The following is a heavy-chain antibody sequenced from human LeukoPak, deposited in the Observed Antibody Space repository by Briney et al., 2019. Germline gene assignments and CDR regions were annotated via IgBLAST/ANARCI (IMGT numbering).Heavy chain of an antibody. V-gene: IGHV1-18*04. CDR1: GYIFTSYY. CDR2: ISAYNGNT. J-gene: IGHJ6*03. Sequence: ASVKVSCKASGYIFTSYYMHWVRQAPGQGLEWMGWISAYNGNTNYAQKLQGRVTMTTDTSTSTAYMELRSLRSDDTAVYYCARNLIPHEVYYMDVWGKGTTVTVSS. D-gene: IGHD3-9*01. CDR3: ARNLIPHEVYYMDV.